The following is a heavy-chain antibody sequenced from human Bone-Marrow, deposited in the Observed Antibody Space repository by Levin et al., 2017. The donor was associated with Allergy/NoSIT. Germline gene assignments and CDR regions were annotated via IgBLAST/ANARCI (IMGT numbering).Heavy chain of an antibody. CDR3: AREAANENNWYFDL. Sequence: ASVKVSCKASGYTFTGHYMDWVRQAPGQGLEWVGRINPNSGDTNYAQKFQGRVTMTRDTSISTAYMEVSRLRSDDTAVYYCAREAANENNWYFDLWGRGTLVTVSS. J-gene: IGHJ2*01. CDR1: GYTFTGHY. V-gene: IGHV1-2*06. D-gene: IGHD6-13*01. CDR2: INPNSGDT.